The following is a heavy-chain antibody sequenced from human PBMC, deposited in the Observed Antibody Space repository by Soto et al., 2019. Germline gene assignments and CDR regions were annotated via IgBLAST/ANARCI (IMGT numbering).Heavy chain of an antibody. J-gene: IGHJ3*02. V-gene: IGHV3-66*01. CDR2: LYSGGRT. CDR1: GLTVSSNY. Sequence: GGSLRLSCAASGLTVSSNYMAWVRQATGKGLEWVSLLYSGGRTDYADSVKGRFTISRDNSKNTLYLQINSLRAEDTAVYYCARDEVSRAFDIWGQGTMVTVSS. CDR3: ARDEVSRAFDI.